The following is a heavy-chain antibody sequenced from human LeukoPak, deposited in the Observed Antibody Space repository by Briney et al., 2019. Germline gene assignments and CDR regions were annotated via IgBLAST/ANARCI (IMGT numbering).Heavy chain of an antibody. J-gene: IGHJ6*03. D-gene: IGHD6-6*01. CDR1: GFTFSDHY. CDR3: ARVIATRPHYHYYMDI. CDR2: ISNSGRTI. Sequence: GGSLRLSCAASGFTFSDHYMSWIRQAPGKGLEWVSYISNSGRTIYYADSVKGRFTIYRANAENSLYLQMSSLRAEDTAVYYCARVIATRPHYHYYMDIWGKGTTVTVSS. V-gene: IGHV3-11*04.